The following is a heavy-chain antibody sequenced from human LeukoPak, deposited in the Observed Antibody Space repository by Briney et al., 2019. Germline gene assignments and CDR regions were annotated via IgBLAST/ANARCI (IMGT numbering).Heavy chain of an antibody. CDR2: INPNSGGT. CDR1: RYTSTGYY. J-gene: IGHJ4*02. Sequence: ASLKVSSKASRYTSTGYYMHCVRQAPGQRLEWMGWINPNSGGTNYAQKFQGRVTMTRDTSISTAYMELSRLRSDDTAVYYCAREDSGSSDFDYWGQGTLVTVSS. D-gene: IGHD1-26*01. V-gene: IGHV1-2*02. CDR3: AREDSGSSDFDY.